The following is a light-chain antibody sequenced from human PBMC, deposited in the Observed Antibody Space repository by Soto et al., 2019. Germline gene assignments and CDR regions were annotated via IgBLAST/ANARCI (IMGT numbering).Light chain of an antibody. CDR3: QQYNNWPYT. CDR1: QSVSSN. V-gene: IGKV3-15*01. CDR2: GAS. Sequence: EIVMTQSPDTLSVSPGERATLSCRASQSVSSNLAWYQQKPGQAPRLLIFGASTRATVIPARFSGSGSGTGFTLTISSLQSEDFAVYHCQQYNNWPYTFGQGTTLEIK. J-gene: IGKJ2*01.